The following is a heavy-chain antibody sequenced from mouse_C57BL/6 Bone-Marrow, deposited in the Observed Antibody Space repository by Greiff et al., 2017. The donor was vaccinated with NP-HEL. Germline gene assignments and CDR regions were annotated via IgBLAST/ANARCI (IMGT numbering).Heavy chain of an antibody. J-gene: IGHJ2*01. CDR3: ARPSNYVYYFDY. V-gene: IGHV5-17*01. CDR1: GFTFSDYG. Sequence: EVHLVESGGGLVKPGGSLKLSCAASGFTFSDYGMHWVRQAPEKGLEWVAYISSGSSTIYYADTVKGRFTISRDNAKNTLFLQMTSLRSEDTAMYYCARPSNYVYYFDYWGQGTTLTVSS. CDR2: ISSGSSTI. D-gene: IGHD2-5*01.